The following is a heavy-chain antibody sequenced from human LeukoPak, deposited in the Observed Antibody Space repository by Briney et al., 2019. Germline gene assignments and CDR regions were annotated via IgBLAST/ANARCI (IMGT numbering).Heavy chain of an antibody. V-gene: IGHV1-2*02. Sequence: ASVKVSCKASGYTFTGYYMHWVRPAPGQGLEWMGWINPNSGGTNYAQKFQGSVTMTRDTSISTAYMELSRLRSDDTAVYYCARPASVSSGRYGMDVWGQGTTVTVSS. D-gene: IGHD6-19*01. CDR2: INPNSGGT. CDR1: GYTFTGYY. CDR3: ARPASVSSGRYGMDV. J-gene: IGHJ6*02.